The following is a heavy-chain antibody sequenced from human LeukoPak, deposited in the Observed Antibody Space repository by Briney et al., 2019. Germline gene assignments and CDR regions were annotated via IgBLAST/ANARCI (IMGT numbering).Heavy chain of an antibody. V-gene: IGHV4-30-2*01. Sequence: PSETLSLTCAVSGGSISSGGYSWSWIRQPPGKGLEWIGYIYHSGSTNYNPSLKSRVTISVDTSKNQFSLKLSSVTAADTAVYYCARGPGRNVVGATKKGDLDYWGQGTLVTVSS. J-gene: IGHJ4*02. CDR2: IYHSGST. CDR1: GGSISSGGYS. CDR3: ARGPGRNVVGATKKGDLDY. D-gene: IGHD1-26*01.